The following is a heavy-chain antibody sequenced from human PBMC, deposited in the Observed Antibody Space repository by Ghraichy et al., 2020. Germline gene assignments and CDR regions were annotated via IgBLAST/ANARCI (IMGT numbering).Heavy chain of an antibody. D-gene: IGHD6-19*01. CDR3: ARGYSSGLYGSEYFQA. J-gene: IGHJ1*01. CDR1: GFTFSYYS. Sequence: GGSLRLSCAASGFTFSYYSMNWVRQAPGKGLEWVSFISSSSTYISYADSVKGRFTISRDNANNSLSLQMNSLRAEDTAIYYCARGYSSGLYGSEYFQAWGQGTLVTVSS. CDR2: ISSSSTYI. V-gene: IGHV3-21*01.